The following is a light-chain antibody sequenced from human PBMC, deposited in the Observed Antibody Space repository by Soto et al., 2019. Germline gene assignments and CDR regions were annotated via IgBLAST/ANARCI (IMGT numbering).Light chain of an antibody. Sequence: DIQMTQSPSSLSASVGDSVTISCRAGQTINTYLNWYQQKPGQAPKVLIFAISTLQPGVPSRFRGSGSGTEFSLTISSLQPEDAATYCCQQSYSMPPWTFGQGTKVQIK. CDR1: QTINTY. CDR3: QQSYSMPPWT. CDR2: AIS. V-gene: IGKV1-39*01. J-gene: IGKJ1*01.